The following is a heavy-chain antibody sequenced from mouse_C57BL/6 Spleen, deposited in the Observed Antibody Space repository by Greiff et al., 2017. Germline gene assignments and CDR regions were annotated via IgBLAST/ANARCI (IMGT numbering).Heavy chain of an antibody. V-gene: IGHV1-52*01. CDR3: ARGSSYVSPLYYAMDY. Sequence: VQLQQPGAELVRPGSSVKLSCKASGYTFTSYWMHWVKQRPIQGLEWIGNIDPSDSETHYNQKFKDKATLTVDKSSITAYLQLSSLTSVDSAVYYCARGSSYVSPLYYAMDYWGQGTSVTVSS. CDR1: GYTFTSYW. D-gene: IGHD1-1*01. CDR2: IDPSDSET. J-gene: IGHJ4*01.